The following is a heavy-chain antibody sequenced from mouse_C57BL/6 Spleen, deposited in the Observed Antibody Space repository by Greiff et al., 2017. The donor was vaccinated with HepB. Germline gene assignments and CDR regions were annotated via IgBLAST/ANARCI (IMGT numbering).Heavy chain of an antibody. CDR3: ARGMYDWFAY. V-gene: IGHV5-9*01. J-gene: IGHJ3*01. CDR1: GFTFSSYT. D-gene: IGHD2-14*01. Sequence: EVQLVESGGGLVKPGGSLKLSCAASGFTFSSYTMSWVRQTPEKRLEWVATISGGGGNTYYPDSVKGRFTISRDNAKSTLYLQMSSLRSEDTALYYCARGMYDWFAYWGQGTLVTVSA. CDR2: ISGGGGNT.